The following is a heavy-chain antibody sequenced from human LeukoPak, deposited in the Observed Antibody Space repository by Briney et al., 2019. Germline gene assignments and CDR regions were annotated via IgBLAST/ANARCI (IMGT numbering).Heavy chain of an antibody. CDR2: INPNSGGT. CDR3: AREDMVVVPAAMMAWFDP. Sequence: ASVKVSCKASGYTFTGYYMHWVRQAPGQGLEWMGWINPNSGGTNYAQKFQGRVTMTRDTSISTAYMELSRLRSDDTAVYYCAREDMVVVPAAMMAWFDPWGQGTLVTVSS. CDR1: GYTFTGYY. D-gene: IGHD2-2*01. V-gene: IGHV1-2*02. J-gene: IGHJ5*02.